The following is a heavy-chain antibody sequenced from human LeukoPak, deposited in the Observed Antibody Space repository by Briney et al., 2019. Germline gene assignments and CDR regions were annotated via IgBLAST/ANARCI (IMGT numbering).Heavy chain of an antibody. CDR1: GGSITGYY. D-gene: IGHD3-22*01. J-gene: IGHJ4*02. CDR2: IYTSGST. CDR3: AGASSKVLITT. Sequence: PSETLSLTCTVSGGSITGYYWSWIRQPAGKGLEWIGHIYTSGSTTYNPSLKSRVTMSVDTSQNQVLLRVTSLTAADTAVYYCAGASSKVLITTWGQGTLVTVSS. V-gene: IGHV4-4*07.